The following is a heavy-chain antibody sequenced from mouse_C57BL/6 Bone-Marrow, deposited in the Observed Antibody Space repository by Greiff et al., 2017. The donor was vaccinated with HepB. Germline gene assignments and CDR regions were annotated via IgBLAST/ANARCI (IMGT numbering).Heavy chain of an antibody. D-gene: IGHD1-1*01. J-gene: IGHJ4*01. CDR3: ARFGIVAQPCYAMDY. CDR1: GYTFTSYW. V-gene: IGHV1-64*01. Sequence: QVQLQQPGAELVKPGASVKLSCKASGYTFTSYWMHWVKQRPGQGLEWIGMIHPNSGSTNYNEKFKSKATLAVDKSSSTAYMQLSSLTSEDSAVYYCARFGIVAQPCYAMDYWGQGTSVTVSS. CDR2: IHPNSGST.